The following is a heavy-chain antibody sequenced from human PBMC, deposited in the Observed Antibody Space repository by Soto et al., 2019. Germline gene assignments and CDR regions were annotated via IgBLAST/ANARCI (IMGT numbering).Heavy chain of an antibody. CDR1: GGSISSYX. CDR2: IXXSGSX. V-gene: IGHV4-59*01. Sequence: XETRSLTXTVSGGSISSYXXXXIXXXPGKXLEWIGXIXXSGSXXHHPSLQLRVTIPVDTSKNQFSLKLSSVTAADTALYYCARLRPXAYGSGSYSEYYYXYXXMDVWGKGTTVTVSS. CDR3: ARLRPXAYGSGSYSEYYYXYXXMDV. D-gene: IGHD3-10*01. J-gene: IGHJ6*03.